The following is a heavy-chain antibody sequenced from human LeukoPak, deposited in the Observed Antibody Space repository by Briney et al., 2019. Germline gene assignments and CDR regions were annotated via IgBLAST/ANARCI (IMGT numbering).Heavy chain of an antibody. CDR2: IYYSGST. CDR3: ARHKETLTGRDAFDI. D-gene: IGHD3-9*01. CDR1: GGSLSSYY. Sequence: SETLSLTCTVSGGSLSSYYWSWIRQPPGKGLEGIGYIYYSGSTNYNPSLKSRVTISVDTTKNQFSLKLGSVTAADTAVYYCARHKETLTGRDAFDIWGQGTMVTVSS. V-gene: IGHV4-59*08. J-gene: IGHJ3*02.